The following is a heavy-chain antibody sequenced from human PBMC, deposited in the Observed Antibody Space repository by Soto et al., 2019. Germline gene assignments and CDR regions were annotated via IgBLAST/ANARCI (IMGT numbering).Heavy chain of an antibody. CDR3: ARVVIAAAGTGYYFDY. Sequence: PGGSLRLSCAASGFTFSSYGTHWVRQAPGKGLEWVAVIWYDGSNKYYADSVKGRFTISRDNSKNTLYLQMNSLRAEDTAVYYCARVVIAAAGTGYYFDYWGQGTLVTVSS. V-gene: IGHV3-33*01. CDR2: IWYDGSNK. J-gene: IGHJ4*02. D-gene: IGHD6-13*01. CDR1: GFTFSSYG.